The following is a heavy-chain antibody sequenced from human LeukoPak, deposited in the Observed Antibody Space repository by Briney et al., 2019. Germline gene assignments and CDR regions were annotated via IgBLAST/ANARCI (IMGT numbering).Heavy chain of an antibody. CDR1: GYTFTSYG. CDR3: ARLVVDHDAFDI. CDR2: ISAYNGNT. J-gene: IGHJ3*02. Sequence: RRASVKVSCKASGYTFTSYGISWVRQAPGQGLEWMGWISAYNGNTNYAQKLQGRVTMTTDTSTSTAYMELRSLRSDDTAVYYCARLVVDHDAFDIWGQGTMVTVSS. D-gene: IGHD2-15*01. V-gene: IGHV1-18*01.